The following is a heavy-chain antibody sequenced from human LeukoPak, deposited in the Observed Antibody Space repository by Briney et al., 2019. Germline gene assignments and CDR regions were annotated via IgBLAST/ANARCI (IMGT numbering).Heavy chain of an antibody. CDR2: IYHSGST. CDR1: GGSISSSSYY. Sequence: SETLSLTCTVSGGSISSSSYYWGWIRQPPGKGLEWIGEIYHSGSTNYNPSLKSRVTISVDKSKNQFSLKLSSVTAADTAVYYCAREPSKWGEFSRGVYYGMDVWGQGTTVTVSS. J-gene: IGHJ6*02. CDR3: AREPSKWGEFSRGVYYGMDV. V-gene: IGHV4-39*07. D-gene: IGHD3-16*01.